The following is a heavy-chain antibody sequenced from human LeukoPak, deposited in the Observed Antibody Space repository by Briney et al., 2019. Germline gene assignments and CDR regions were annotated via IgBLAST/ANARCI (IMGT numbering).Heavy chain of an antibody. Sequence: GESLKISCKGSSYSFTSYWIGCLRQMPAKSLEGMGVIYPCDSDTKYIPSFQSHVTISADESTSTAYLQWSSLKASDPAMYYCARTVVVAASGIGNDYWGQGTLVTVSS. D-gene: IGHD2-15*01. J-gene: IGHJ4*02. V-gene: IGHV5-51*01. CDR3: ARTVVVAASGIGNDY. CDR2: IYPCDSDT. CDR1: SYSFTSYW.